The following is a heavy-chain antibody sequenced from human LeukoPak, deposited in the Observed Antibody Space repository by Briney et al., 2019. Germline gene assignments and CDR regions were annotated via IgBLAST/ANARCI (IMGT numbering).Heavy chain of an antibody. J-gene: IGHJ3*02. V-gene: IGHV5-51*01. CDR3: ARSGYFRWEENDAFDI. Sequence: GESLKISCKGSGYSFTSYWIGWVRQMPGKGLEWMGIIYPGDSDTRYSPSFQGQVTISADKSISTAYLQWSSLKASDTAMYYCARSGYFRWEENDAFDIWGQGTMVTVSS. CDR1: GYSFTSYW. D-gene: IGHD2-21*01. CDR2: IYPGDSDT.